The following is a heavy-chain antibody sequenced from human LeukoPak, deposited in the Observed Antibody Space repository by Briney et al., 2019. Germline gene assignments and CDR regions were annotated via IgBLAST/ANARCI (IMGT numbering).Heavy chain of an antibody. CDR2: IYYSGST. J-gene: IGHJ6*03. CDR3: ARHNHDYYYYMDV. CDR1: GGSISSDDYY. Sequence: PSETLSLTCTVSGGSISSDDYYWAWIRQPPGKGLEGIGSIYYSGSTYHNASLKSRVTLSVDKSKNQFSLKLSSVTGADTAVYYCARHNHDYYYYMDVWGKGTTVTVSS. V-gene: IGHV4-39*01.